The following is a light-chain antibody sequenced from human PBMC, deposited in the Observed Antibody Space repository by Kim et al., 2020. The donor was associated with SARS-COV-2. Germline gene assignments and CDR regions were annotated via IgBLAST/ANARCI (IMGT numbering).Light chain of an antibody. J-gene: IGKJ2*02. V-gene: IGKV3-11*01. CDR1: QSVGSR. CDR2: EES. CDR3: QQRSTWPCT. Sequence: SRSPGERATPSGRASQSVGSRLAWYQQKPGQAPRLLIYEESNRATGIPARFSGSGSGTDFTLTISSLEPEDFAVYYCQQRSTWPCTFGQGTKLEI.